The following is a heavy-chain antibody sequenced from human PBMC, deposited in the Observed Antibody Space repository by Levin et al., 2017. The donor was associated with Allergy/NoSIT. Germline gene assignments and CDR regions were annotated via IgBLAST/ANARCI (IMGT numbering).Heavy chain of an antibody. V-gene: IGHV3-23*01. CDR2: IRGSGGST. J-gene: IGHJ4*02. D-gene: IGHD6-13*01. CDR3: ANKASGYSSSWYVDYFDY. Sequence: GGSLRLSCAASGFTFSSYAMSWVRQAPGKGLEWVSAIRGSGGSTYYADSVKGRFTISRDNSKNTLYLQMNSLRAEDTAVYYCANKASGYSSSWYVDYFDYWGQGTLVTVSS. CDR1: GFTFSSYA.